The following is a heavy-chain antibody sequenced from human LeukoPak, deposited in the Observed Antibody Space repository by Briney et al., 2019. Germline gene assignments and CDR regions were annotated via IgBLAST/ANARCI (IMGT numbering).Heavy chain of an antibody. CDR1: GGSISSYY. CDR2: IYYSGST. J-gene: IGHJ6*02. D-gene: IGHD4-17*01. V-gene: IGHV4-59*01. Sequence: SETLSLTCTVSGGSISSYYWSWIRQPPGKGLEWIGYIYYSGSTNYNPSLKSRVTISVDTSKKQFSLKLSSVTAADTAVYYCAFGDYYYYYGMDVWGQGTTVTVSS. CDR3: AFGDYYYYYGMDV.